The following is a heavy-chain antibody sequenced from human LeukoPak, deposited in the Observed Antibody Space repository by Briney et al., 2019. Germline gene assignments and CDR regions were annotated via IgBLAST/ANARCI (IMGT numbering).Heavy chain of an antibody. D-gene: IGHD2-2*01. CDR3: AKAGSGYCSSTSCLYYFDY. V-gene: IGHV3-23*01. CDR1: GFTFGNYA. Sequence: GGSLRLSCAASGFTFGNYAMSWVRQAPGKGLEWVSAIGDTGRSTHYADSVKGRFTISRDNSRNTLYLQMNSLRAEDTAIYYCAKAGSGYCSSTSCLYYFDYWGQGTLVTVSS. J-gene: IGHJ4*02. CDR2: IGDTGRST.